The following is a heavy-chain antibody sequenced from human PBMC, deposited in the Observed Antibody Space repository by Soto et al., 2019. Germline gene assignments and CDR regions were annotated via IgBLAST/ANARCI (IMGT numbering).Heavy chain of an antibody. D-gene: IGHD3-3*01. Sequence: QVQLQESGPGLVKTSQTLSLTCTVSGGSVSSGGYYWNWILQPPGKGLEWLGYIFDSETAYYNPSLMSRLTISMDTSKNQFSLMVTSVTPADTAVYYCARENFGVVIHDAFDLWGQGTMVTVSS. CDR1: GGSVSSGGYY. J-gene: IGHJ3*01. CDR2: IFDSETA. V-gene: IGHV4-31*03. CDR3: ARENFGVVIHDAFDL.